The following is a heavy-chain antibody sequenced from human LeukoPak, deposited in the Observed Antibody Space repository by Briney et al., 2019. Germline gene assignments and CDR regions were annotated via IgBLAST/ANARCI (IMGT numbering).Heavy chain of an antibody. CDR3: ARVTRGGWSENDY. CDR1: GYTFTRYG. J-gene: IGHJ4*02. V-gene: IGHV1-18*01. CDR2: ISSFNGNT. Sequence: ASVTVSCKASGYTFTRYGISWVGQAPGQGREWMGWISSFNGNTNYAQKLQGRVTMTTDTSTSTDYMELRSLRSDDTAVYYCARVTRGGWSENDYWGQGTLVTVSS. D-gene: IGHD1-26*01.